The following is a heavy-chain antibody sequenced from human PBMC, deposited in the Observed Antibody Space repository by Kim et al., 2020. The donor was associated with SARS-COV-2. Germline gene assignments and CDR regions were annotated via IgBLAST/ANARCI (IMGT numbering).Heavy chain of an antibody. CDR2: ISYDGSNK. CDR1: GFTFSSYG. V-gene: IGHV3-30*18. CDR3: AKRGYCSGGSCFGWFDP. J-gene: IGHJ5*02. D-gene: IGHD2-15*01. Sequence: GGSLRLSCAASGFTFSSYGMHWVRQAPGKGLEWVAVISYDGSNKYYADSVKGRFTISRDNSKNTLYLQMNSLRAEDTAVYYCAKRGYCSGGSCFGWFDPWGQGTLVTVSS.